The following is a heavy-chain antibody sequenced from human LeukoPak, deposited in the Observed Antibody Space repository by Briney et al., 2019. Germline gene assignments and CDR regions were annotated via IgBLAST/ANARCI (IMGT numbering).Heavy chain of an antibody. CDR1: GGSFSGYY. Sequence: SETLSLTCAVYGGSFSGYYWSWIRQPPGKGLEWIGEINHSGSTNYNPSLKSRVTISVDTSKNQFSLKLSSVTAADTAVYYCARDGGPSDYYDSSGNDAFDIWGQGTMVTVSS. V-gene: IGHV4-34*01. J-gene: IGHJ3*02. CDR3: ARDGGPSDYYDSSGNDAFDI. D-gene: IGHD3-22*01. CDR2: INHSGST.